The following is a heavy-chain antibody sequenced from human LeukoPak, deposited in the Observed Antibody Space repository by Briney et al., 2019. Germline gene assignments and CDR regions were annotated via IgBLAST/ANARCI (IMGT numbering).Heavy chain of an antibody. CDR1: GYSISSGYY. J-gene: IGHJ6*02. CDR3: ARVNGGV. D-gene: IGHD2-8*01. V-gene: IGHV4-38-2*02. CDR2: IYHSGST. Sequence: NPSETLSLTCTVSGYSISSGYYWGWIRQPPGKGLEWIGSIYHSGSTYYNPSLKSRVTISVDTSKNQFSLKLSSVTAADTAVYYCARVNGGVWGQGTTVTVSS.